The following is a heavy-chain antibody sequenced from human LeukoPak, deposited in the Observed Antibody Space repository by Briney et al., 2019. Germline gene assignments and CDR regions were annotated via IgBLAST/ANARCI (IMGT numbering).Heavy chain of an antibody. V-gene: IGHV3-23*01. CDR3: AKDPAHTAMVSGYFDY. CDR1: GFTFSSYA. J-gene: IGHJ4*02. CDR2: ISGSGGST. D-gene: IGHD5-18*01. Sequence: GGSLRLSCAASGFTFSSYAMSWVRQAPGKGLEWVSAISGSGGSTYYADSVKGRFTISRDNSKNTLYLQMSSLRAEDTAVYYCAKDPAHTAMVSGYFDYWGQGTLVTVSS.